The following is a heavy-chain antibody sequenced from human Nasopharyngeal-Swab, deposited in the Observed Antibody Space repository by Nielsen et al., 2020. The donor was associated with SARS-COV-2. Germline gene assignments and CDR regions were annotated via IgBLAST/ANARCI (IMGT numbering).Heavy chain of an antibody. D-gene: IGHD3-3*01. CDR1: GYSSTSYW. Sequence: KVSCKGSGYSSTSYWIGWVRQMPGNGLEWMGIVYPGDSDTRYSPSFPGQVTISADKSITTAYLQWSSMKASDPAMYYFARQAPHYDFWSGSAYYMDVWGKGTTVTVSS. CDR2: VYPGDSDT. V-gene: IGHV5-51*01. J-gene: IGHJ6*03. CDR3: ARQAPHYDFWSGSAYYMDV.